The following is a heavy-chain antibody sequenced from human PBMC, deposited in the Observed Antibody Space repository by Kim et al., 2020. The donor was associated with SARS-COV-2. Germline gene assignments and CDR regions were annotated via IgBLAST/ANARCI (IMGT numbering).Heavy chain of an antibody. V-gene: IGHV3-72*01. Sequence: TTYAPSVKSRFIVSRENSETSLYLQMNSLKIEDTAVYYCARDTATAMDVWGQGTAVTVSS. CDR2: T. J-gene: IGHJ6*02. D-gene: IGHD5-18*01. CDR3: ARDTATAMDV.